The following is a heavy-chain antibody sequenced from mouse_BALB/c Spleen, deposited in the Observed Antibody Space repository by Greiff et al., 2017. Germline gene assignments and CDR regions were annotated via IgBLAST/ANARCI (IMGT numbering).Heavy chain of an antibody. CDR2: IYPGDGDT. J-gene: IGHJ2*01. CDR1: GYAFSSYW. D-gene: IGHD1-1*01. CDR3: ARGGFYYGSFDY. V-gene: IGHV1-80*01. Sequence: VQLQESGAELVRPGSSVKISCKASGYAFSSYWMNWVKQRPGQGLEWIGQIYPGDGDTNYNGKFKGKATLTADKSSSTAYMQLSSLTSEDSAVYFCARGGFYYGSFDYWGQGTTLTVSS.